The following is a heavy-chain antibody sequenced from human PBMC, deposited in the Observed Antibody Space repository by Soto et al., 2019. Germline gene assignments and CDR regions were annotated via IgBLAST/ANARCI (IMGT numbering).Heavy chain of an antibody. Sequence: SSETLSLTCTVSGGSISSSSYYWGWIRQPPGKGLEWIGSIYYSGSTYYNPSLKSRVTISVDTSKNQFSLKLSSVTAADTAVYYSVRFGEFKDYYYYGMDVWGQGTTVTVSS. CDR3: VRFGEFKDYYYYGMDV. CDR2: IYYSGST. D-gene: IGHD3-10*01. V-gene: IGHV4-39*01. CDR1: GGSISSSSYY. J-gene: IGHJ6*02.